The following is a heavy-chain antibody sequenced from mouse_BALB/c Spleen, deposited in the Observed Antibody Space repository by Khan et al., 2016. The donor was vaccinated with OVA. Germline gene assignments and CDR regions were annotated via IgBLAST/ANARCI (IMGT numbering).Heavy chain of an antibody. J-gene: IGHJ3*01. CDR3: ARSTYRYAFAY. V-gene: IGHV3-8*02. Sequence: EVQLQESGPSLVKPSQTLSLTCSVTGDSITSGYWSWIRKFPGNKLEYMGYMIYSGNTYYNPSLNSRIPITRHTSTNQYYLQVNSVTTEDTATYYCARSTYRYAFAYWGQGTLVTVSA. D-gene: IGHD2-14*01. CDR1: GDSITSGY. CDR2: MIYSGNT.